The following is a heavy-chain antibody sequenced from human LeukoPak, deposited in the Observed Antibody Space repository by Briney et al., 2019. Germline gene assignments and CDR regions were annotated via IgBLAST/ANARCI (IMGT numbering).Heavy chain of an antibody. CDR3: ARVGDMSTNTFWFDP. CDR2: ISWDGGST. CDR1: GFTFDDYT. J-gene: IGHJ5*02. Sequence: GGSLRLSCAASGFTFDDYTMHWVRQAPGKGLEWVSLISWDGGSTYYADSVKGRFTISRDNAKNTLYLQMDSLRDEDTAIYYCARVGDMSTNTFWFDPWGQGTLVTVSS. D-gene: IGHD5-24*01. V-gene: IGHV3-43*01.